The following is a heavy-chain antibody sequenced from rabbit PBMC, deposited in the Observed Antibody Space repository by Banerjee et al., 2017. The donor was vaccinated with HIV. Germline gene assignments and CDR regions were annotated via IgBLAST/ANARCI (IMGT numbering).Heavy chain of an antibody. CDR1: GFSFSSFYS. CDR3: ARNYAGYAGAGYAMWANL. D-gene: IGHD4-2*01. Sequence: QALEESGGDLVKPGASLTLTCTASGFSFSSFYSMGCVRQAPGKGLEWIACIYAGSSGSTYYASWAKGRFTISKTSSTTVTLQMTSLTAADTANYFCARNYAGYAGAGYAMWANLWGQGTLVTVS. J-gene: IGHJ4*01. V-gene: IGHV1S40*01. CDR2: IYAGSSGST.